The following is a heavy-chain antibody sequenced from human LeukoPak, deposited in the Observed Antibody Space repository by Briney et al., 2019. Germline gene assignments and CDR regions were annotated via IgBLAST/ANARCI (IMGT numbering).Heavy chain of an antibody. D-gene: IGHD5-18*01. Sequence: GGSLRLSCEASGFTFGSFAMYWVRQAPGKGLDWIAGIFGSGGSPHYADSVKGRFTISRDNSKNTVYLQINGLRAEDTAVYYCGKTTAGYSSGQKPAWPVDYWGQGTLVTVSS. CDR3: GKTTAGYSSGQKPAWPVDY. CDR1: GFTFGSFA. J-gene: IGHJ4*02. CDR2: IFGSGGSP. V-gene: IGHV3-23*01.